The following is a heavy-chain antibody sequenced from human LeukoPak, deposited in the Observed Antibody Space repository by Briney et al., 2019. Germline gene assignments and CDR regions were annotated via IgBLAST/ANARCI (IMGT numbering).Heavy chain of an antibody. J-gene: IGHJ6*03. D-gene: IGHD6-19*01. V-gene: IGHV1-58*01. CDR1: GFTFTRSA. CDR3: ARGETSGWYGDYYMDV. CDR2: IVVAGGET. Sequence: ASVKVSCKASGFTFTRSAVQWVRQARGQRLEWIGWIVVAGGETNYAQKFQERVTITRDMPTSTVYMELSSLRSEDTAVYYCARGETSGWYGDYYMDVWGKGTTVTVSS.